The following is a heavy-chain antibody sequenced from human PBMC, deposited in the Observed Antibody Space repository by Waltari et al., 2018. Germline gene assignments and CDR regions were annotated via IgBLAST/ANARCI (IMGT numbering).Heavy chain of an antibody. CDR2: IWYDVSNK. D-gene: IGHD3-10*01. CDR3: ARNDYNGNSFDY. CDR1: GFTFSSYG. Sequence: GESGGGVVQPGRSLRLSCAAFGFTFSSYGMHWVCQAPGKGLEWVAVIWYDVSNKHYADSVKGRFTISRDNSKNTLYLQMNSLRAEDTAVYYCARNDYNGNSFDYWGQGTLVTVSS. J-gene: IGHJ4*02. V-gene: IGHV3-33*01.